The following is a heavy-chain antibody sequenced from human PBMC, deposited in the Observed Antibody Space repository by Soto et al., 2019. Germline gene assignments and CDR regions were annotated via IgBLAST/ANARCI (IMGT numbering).Heavy chain of an antibody. CDR2: IYYSGST. D-gene: IGHD6-19*01. CDR3: APWAVTPEELWVDP. V-gene: IGHV4-39*01. CDR1: GGSISSSSYY. Sequence: SETLSLTCTVSGGSISSSSYYWGWIRQPPGKGLEWIGSIYYSGSTYYNPSLKSRVTISVDTSKNQFSLKLSSVTAADTAVYYCAPWAVTPEELWVDPWGQGTLVTVSS. J-gene: IGHJ5*02.